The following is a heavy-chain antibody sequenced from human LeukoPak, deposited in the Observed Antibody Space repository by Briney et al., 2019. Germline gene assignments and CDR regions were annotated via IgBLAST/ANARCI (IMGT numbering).Heavy chain of an antibody. CDR3: ARDQSVTMIRGVGGGPWNWFDP. D-gene: IGHD3-22*01. V-gene: IGHV4-39*07. CDR1: GGSLSSSSYY. J-gene: IGHJ5*02. CDR2: IYYSGST. Sequence: SETLSLTCTVSGGSLSSSSYYWGWIRQPPWKGLEWIGRIYYSGSTYYNPSLKSRVTGSVDTSKNQFSLKPSSVTAADTAVYYGARDQSVTMIRGVGGGPWNWFDPWGQGTLVTVSS.